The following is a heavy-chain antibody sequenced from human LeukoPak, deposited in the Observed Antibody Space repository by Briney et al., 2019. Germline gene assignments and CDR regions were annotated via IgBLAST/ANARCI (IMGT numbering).Heavy chain of an antibody. V-gene: IGHV1-46*01. Sequence: ASVKVSCKASGYTFTSYYMHWVRQAPGQGLEWMGIINPSGGSTSYAQKFQGRVTKTRDTSTSTVYMELSSLRSEDTAVYYCARDFGHSSYCSGGSCYPEVDYWGQGTLVTVSS. D-gene: IGHD2-15*01. CDR2: INPSGGST. CDR1: GYTFTSYY. J-gene: IGHJ4*02. CDR3: ARDFGHSSYCSGGSCYPEVDY.